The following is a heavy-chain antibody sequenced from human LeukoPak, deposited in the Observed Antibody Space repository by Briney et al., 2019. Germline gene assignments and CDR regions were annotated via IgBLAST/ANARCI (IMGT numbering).Heavy chain of an antibody. CDR3: ARASYGSGSYGPHRAFDI. J-gene: IGHJ3*02. V-gene: IGHV4-38-2*02. Sequence: KTSETLSLTCTVSGYSISSGYYWGWIRQPPGKGLEWIGSIYHSGSTYYNPSLKSRVTISVDTSKNQFSLKLSSVTAADTAVYYCARASYGSGSYGPHRAFDIWGQGTMVTVSS. CDR2: IYHSGST. D-gene: IGHD3-10*01. CDR1: GYSISSGYY.